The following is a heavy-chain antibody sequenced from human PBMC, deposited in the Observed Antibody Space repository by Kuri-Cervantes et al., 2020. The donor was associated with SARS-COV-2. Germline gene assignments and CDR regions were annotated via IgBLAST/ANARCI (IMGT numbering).Heavy chain of an antibody. CDR2: IHYSGTA. CDR1: GGSISNSNYY. D-gene: IGHD3-22*01. Sequence: GSLRLSCSASGGSISNSNYYWGWIRQPPGQGLEWIGSIHYSGTAHHNPSLKSRVSMSVDTSKNQFSLKVKFVTAADTAIYYCARPDSSGYYFDYWGQGTLVTVSS. J-gene: IGHJ4*02. V-gene: IGHV4-39*01. CDR3: ARPDSSGYYFDY.